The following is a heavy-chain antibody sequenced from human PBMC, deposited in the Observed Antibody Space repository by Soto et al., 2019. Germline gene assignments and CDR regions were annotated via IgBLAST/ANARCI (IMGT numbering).Heavy chain of an antibody. CDR2: ISSSGSTI. V-gene: IGHV3-48*03. J-gene: IGHJ4*02. D-gene: IGHD1-26*01. CDR3: AGLGSGSTGFSFDY. Sequence: EVQLVESGGGLVQPGGSLRLSCAASGFTFSSYEMNWVRQAPGKGLEWVSYISSSGSTIYYADSVKGRFTISRDNAKNSLYLQMNSLRAEDTAVYYWAGLGSGSTGFSFDYWGQGTLVTVSS. CDR1: GFTFSSYE.